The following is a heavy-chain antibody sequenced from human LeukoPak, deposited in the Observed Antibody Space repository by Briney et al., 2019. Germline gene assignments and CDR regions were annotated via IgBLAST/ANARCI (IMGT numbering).Heavy chain of an antibody. CDR3: AKEFNRGLPDY. Sequence: GRSLRLSCAASGFTFSTYGMHWVRQAPGKGLEWVAVISYDGSNEYYADSVKGRFTISRDNSKNTLYLRMSSLRAEDTAVYYCAKEFNRGLPDYWGQGTLVTVPS. J-gene: IGHJ4*02. V-gene: IGHV3-30*18. CDR2: ISYDGSNE. D-gene: IGHD2-21*01. CDR1: GFTFSTYG.